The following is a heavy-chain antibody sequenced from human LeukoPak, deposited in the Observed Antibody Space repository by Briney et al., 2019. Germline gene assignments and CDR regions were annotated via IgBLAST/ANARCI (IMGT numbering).Heavy chain of an antibody. V-gene: IGHV1-69*04. Sequence: SVKVSCKASGGTFSSYAISWVRQAPGQGLEWMGRIIPILGIANYAQKFQGRVAITADKSTSTAYMELSSLRSEDTAVYYCARDKNDILTGYYGYWGQGTLVTVSS. CDR1: GGTFSSYA. D-gene: IGHD3-9*01. CDR3: ARDKNDILTGYYGY. J-gene: IGHJ4*02. CDR2: IIPILGIA.